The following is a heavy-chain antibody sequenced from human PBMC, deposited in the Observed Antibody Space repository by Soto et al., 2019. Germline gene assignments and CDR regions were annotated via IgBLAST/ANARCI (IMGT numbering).Heavy chain of an antibody. J-gene: IGHJ4*02. CDR3: VRVVAIPGYPDN. Sequence: QGQLVQSGAEVRQPASSVKVSCKTSGGTFSSYAISWVRQAPGQGLEWMGGIVPIVDTSTYAQKFQGRVTITADESTSTVYMELGSLRSDDTAVYYCVRVVAIPGYPDNWGQGTLVTVSS. D-gene: IGHD5-12*01. V-gene: IGHV1-69*12. CDR2: IVPIVDTS. CDR1: GGTFSSYA.